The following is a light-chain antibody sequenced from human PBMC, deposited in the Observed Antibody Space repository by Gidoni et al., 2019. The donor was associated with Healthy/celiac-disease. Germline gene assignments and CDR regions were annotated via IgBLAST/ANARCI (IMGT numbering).Light chain of an antibody. Sequence: QSALTQPASVSGSPGQSITISCTGTSSDVGSYNLVSWYQQHPGEAPKLMIYEVYKRPSGVSNRFSGSKSDNTASLTISGLQAEDEADYYCCSYAGSSTWVFGGGTKLTVL. CDR2: EVY. CDR3: CSYAGSSTWV. CDR1: SSDVGSYNL. V-gene: IGLV2-23*02. J-gene: IGLJ2*01.